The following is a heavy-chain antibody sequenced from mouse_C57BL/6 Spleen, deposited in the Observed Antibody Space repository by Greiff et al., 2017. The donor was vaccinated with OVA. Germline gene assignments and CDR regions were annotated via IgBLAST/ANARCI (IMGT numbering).Heavy chain of an antibody. D-gene: IGHD4-1*01. CDR2: IRSKSSNYAT. V-gene: IGHV10-3*01. Sequence: EVQLVESGGGLVQPKGSLKLSCAASGFTFNTYAMHWVRQAPGKGLEWVARIRSKSSNYATYYADSVKDRFTISRDDSQSMLYLQMNNLKTEETAMYYCVGSGGNLLTGSSMDYWGKGTSVTVSS. CDR3: VGSGGNLLTGSSMDY. J-gene: IGHJ4*01. CDR1: GFTFNTYA.